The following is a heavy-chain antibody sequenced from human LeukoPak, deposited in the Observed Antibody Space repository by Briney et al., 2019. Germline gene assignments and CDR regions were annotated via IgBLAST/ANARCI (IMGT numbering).Heavy chain of an antibody. J-gene: IGHJ4*02. CDR1: GFSFSGYA. CDR2: ISGSGAST. Sequence: GGSLRLSCASSGFSFSGYAMIWVRQAPGKGLELVSTISGSGASTFYADSVRGRFITSKDIPSNTVHLQMNSLRAEDTAVYYCAKGSRGYTNYYFDYWGQGTLVTVSS. D-gene: IGHD2-2*02. V-gene: IGHV3-23*01. CDR3: AKGSRGYTNYYFDY.